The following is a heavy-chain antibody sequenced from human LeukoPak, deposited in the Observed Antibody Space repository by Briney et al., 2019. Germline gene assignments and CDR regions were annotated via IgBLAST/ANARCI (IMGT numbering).Heavy chain of an antibody. Sequence: GASVKVSCKASGGTFSSYAISWVRQAPGQGLEWMGGIIPIFGTANYAQKFQGRVTITTDESTSTAYMELSSLRSEDTAVYYCAMTYCSSTSCYTDYYYYMDVWGKGTTVTVSS. D-gene: IGHD2-2*02. CDR2: IIPIFGTA. J-gene: IGHJ6*03. CDR3: AMTYCSSTSCYTDYYYYMDV. CDR1: GGTFSSYA. V-gene: IGHV1-69*05.